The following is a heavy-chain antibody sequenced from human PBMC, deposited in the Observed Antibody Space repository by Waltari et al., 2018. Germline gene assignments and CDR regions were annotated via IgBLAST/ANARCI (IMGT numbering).Heavy chain of an antibody. CDR1: GGSISSGGYY. V-gene: IGHV4-31*03. Sequence: QVQLQESGPGLVKPSQTLSLTCTVSGGSISSGGYYWSWIRQHPGKGLEWIGYIYYSGSTYYNPSLKSRVTISVDTSKNQFSLKLSSVTAADTAVYYCARGYYYGSGSYVGFDPWGQGTLVTVSS. CDR2: IYYSGST. D-gene: IGHD3-10*01. CDR3: ARGYYYGSGSYVGFDP. J-gene: IGHJ5*02.